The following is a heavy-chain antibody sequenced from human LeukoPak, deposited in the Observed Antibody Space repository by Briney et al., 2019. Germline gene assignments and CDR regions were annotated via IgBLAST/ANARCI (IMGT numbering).Heavy chain of an antibody. V-gene: IGHV1-2*02. CDR3: ARDERYDSSGYYWAVLNGGADFDP. D-gene: IGHD3-22*01. J-gene: IGHJ5*02. Sequence: ASVKVSCKASGYTFTGYYMHWVRQAPGQGLEWMGWINPNSGGTNYAQKFQGRVTMTRDTSISTAYMELSRLRSDDTAVYYCARDERYDSSGYYWAVLNGGADFDPWGQGTLVTVSS. CDR1: GYTFTGYY. CDR2: INPNSGGT.